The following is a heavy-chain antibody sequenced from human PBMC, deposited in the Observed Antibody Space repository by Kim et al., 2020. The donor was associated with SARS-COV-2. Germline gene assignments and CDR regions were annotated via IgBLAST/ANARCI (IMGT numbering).Heavy chain of an antibody. D-gene: IGHD6-13*01. V-gene: IGHV5-10-1*01. CDR1: GYSFTSYW. CDR3: ARLGDFWWDTIAAAGAYYFDY. Sequence: GESLKISCKGSGYSFTSYWISWVRQMPGKGLEWMGRIDPSDSYTNYSPSFQGHVTISADKSISTAYLQWSSLKASDTAMYYCARLGDFWWDTIAAAGAYYFDYWGQGTLVTVSS. CDR2: IDPSDSYT. J-gene: IGHJ4*02.